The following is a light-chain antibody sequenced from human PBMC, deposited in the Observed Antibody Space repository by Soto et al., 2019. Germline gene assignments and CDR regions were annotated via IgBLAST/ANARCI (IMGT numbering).Light chain of an antibody. Sequence: DIQMPQSPSTMSASVGASLTITRRASQTITRWMAWYQQKPGKANKLLIYDASTLESGVPSRFSGSRSGTEFTLTISSLQPDEFATYYCQKYNSYSWTFGKGNKVDIK. CDR3: QKYNSYSWT. CDR1: QTITRW. V-gene: IGKV1-5*01. CDR2: DAS. J-gene: IGKJ1*01.